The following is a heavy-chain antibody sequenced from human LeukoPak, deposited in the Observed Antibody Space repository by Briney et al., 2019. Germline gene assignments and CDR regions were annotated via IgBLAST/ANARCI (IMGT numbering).Heavy chain of an antibody. J-gene: IGHJ6*02. CDR2: ISYDGSNK. Sequence: VAVISYDGSNKYYADSVKGRFTISRDNSKNTLYPQMNSLRAEDTAVYYCARVDSSSWAYYYYYGMDVWGQGTTVTVSS. D-gene: IGHD6-13*01. CDR3: ARVDSSSWAYYYYYGMDV. V-gene: IGHV3-30-3*01.